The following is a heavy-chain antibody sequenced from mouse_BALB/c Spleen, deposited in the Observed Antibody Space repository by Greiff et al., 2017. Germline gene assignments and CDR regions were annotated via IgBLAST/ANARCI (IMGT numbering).Heavy chain of an antibody. J-gene: IGHJ4*01. CDR2: IWGDGST. Sequence: VKLQESGPGLVAPSQSLSITCTVSGFSLTGYGVNWVRQPPGKGLEWLGMIWGDGSTDYNSALKSRLSISKDNSKSQVFLKMNSLQTDDTARYYCARDTLYGNYAMDYWGQGTSVTVSS. D-gene: IGHD2-1*01. CDR3: ARDTLYGNYAMDY. V-gene: IGHV2-6-7*01. CDR1: GFSLTGYG.